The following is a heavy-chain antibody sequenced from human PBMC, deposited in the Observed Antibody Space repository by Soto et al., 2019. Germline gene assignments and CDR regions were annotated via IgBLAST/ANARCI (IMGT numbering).Heavy chain of an antibody. CDR2: IYSGGST. Sequence: SLRLSCAASGFTVSSNYMSWVRQAPGKGLEWVSVIYSGGSTYYADSVKGRFTISRDNSKNTLYLQMNSLRAEDTAVYYCARGSPVTYYDILTGYTPLDYWGQGTLVTVSS. J-gene: IGHJ4*02. CDR1: GFTVSSNY. D-gene: IGHD3-9*01. V-gene: IGHV3-66*01. CDR3: ARGSPVTYYDILTGYTPLDY.